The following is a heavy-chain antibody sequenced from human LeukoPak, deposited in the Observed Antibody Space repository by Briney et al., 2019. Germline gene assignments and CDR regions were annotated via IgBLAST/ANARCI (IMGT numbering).Heavy chain of an antibody. J-gene: IGHJ6*02. Sequence: PGGSLRLSCEASEFAFSTYNMNWVRQAPGKGLEWVSYISTGSSTTYYADSVKGRFTISRDNAKNSLYLQMNSLRAEDTAVYYCARVDIVVSTDYYYYGMDVWGQGTTVTVSS. V-gene: IGHV3-48*04. CDR1: EFAFSTYN. CDR3: ARVDIVVSTDYYYYGMDV. D-gene: IGHD2-15*01. CDR2: ISTGSSTT.